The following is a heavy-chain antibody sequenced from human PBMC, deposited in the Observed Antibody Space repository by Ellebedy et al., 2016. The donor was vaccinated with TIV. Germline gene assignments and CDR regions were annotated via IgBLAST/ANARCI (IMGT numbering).Heavy chain of an antibody. J-gene: IGHJ6*02. V-gene: IGHV1-69*04. Sequence: AASVKVSCKASGGTFSSYAISWVRQAPGQGLEWMGRIIPILGIANYAQKFQGRVTITADKSTSTAYMELSSLRSEDTAVYYCARDEVEAPQWFGELLGYYYGMDVWGQGTTVTVSS. CDR3: ARDEVEAPQWFGELLGYYYGMDV. CDR1: GGTFSSYA. CDR2: IIPILGIA. D-gene: IGHD3-10*01.